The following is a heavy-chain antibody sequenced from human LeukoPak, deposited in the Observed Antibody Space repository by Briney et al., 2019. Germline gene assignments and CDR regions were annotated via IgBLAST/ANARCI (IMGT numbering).Heavy chain of an antibody. CDR2: LSSSGSAF. CDR3: AGRYDSSGYPLH. V-gene: IGHV3-48*03. D-gene: IGHD3-22*01. Sequence: GGSLRLSCEDSGFTFRSYEMNWVRQAPGKGLEWIAYLSSSGSAFSYADSVKGRFTIARDNAKNSVYLEMNSLRAEDTAVYYCAGRYDSSGYPLHWGQGTLVTVSS. J-gene: IGHJ4*02. CDR1: GFTFRSYE.